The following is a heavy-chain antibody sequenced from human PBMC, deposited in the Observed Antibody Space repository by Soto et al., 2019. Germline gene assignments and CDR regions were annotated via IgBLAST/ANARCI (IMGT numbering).Heavy chain of an antibody. CDR1: GGSISSYY. V-gene: IGHV4-59*12. CDR3: ARDSVPGYYGSGSV. CDR2: IYYSGST. J-gene: IGHJ6*04. D-gene: IGHD3-10*01. Sequence: PSETLSLTCTVSGGSISSYYWSWIRQPPGKGLEWIGYIYYSGSTNYNPSLKSRVTISVDTSKNQFSLKLSSVTAADTAVYYCARDSVPGYYGSGSVWGKGTTVTVSS.